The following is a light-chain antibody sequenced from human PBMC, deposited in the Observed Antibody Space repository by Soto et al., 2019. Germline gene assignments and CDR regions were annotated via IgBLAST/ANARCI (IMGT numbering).Light chain of an antibody. V-gene: IGLV1-44*01. J-gene: IGLJ2*01. CDR2: GHN. CDR3: AAWDDSLNGRV. CDR1: SSSIGSNT. Sequence: QSVLTQPPSASGTPGQRVTISCSGSSSSIGSNTVNWYQQLPGTAPKLLIYGHNQRPSGVPDRFSGSKSGTSASLAISGRQSAEEADYYCAAWDDSLNGRVFGGGTKLTVL.